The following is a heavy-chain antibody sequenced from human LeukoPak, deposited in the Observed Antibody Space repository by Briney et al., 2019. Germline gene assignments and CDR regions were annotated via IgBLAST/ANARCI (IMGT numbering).Heavy chain of an antibody. CDR3: AKFSIVVVVAAKSGGYFDY. V-gene: IGHV3-23*01. D-gene: IGHD2-15*01. CDR2: ISGSGGGT. Sequence: GGSLRLSCAASGFTFSSYSMNWVRQAPGKGLEWVSAISGSGGGTYYADSVKGRFTISRDNSKNTLYLRMNSLRAEDTAVYYCAKFSIVVVVAAKSGGYFDYWGQGTLVTVSS. J-gene: IGHJ4*02. CDR1: GFTFSSYS.